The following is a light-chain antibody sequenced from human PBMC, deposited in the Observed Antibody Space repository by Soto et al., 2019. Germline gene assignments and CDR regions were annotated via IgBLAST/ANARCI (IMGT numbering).Light chain of an antibody. CDR3: QQYNQYSWT. CDR1: QSVSSW. Sequence: DIQMTQSPATLSASVGDRVTITCRASQSVSSWLAWYQQKPGKAPKLLIYDASNLESGVPSRFSGSGSGTEFTLTISSLQPDDFATYYCQQYNQYSWTFGQGTKVEVK. J-gene: IGKJ1*01. CDR2: DAS. V-gene: IGKV1-5*01.